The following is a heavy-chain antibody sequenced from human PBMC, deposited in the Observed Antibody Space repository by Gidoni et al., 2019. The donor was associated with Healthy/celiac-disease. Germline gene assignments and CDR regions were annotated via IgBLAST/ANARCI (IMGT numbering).Heavy chain of an antibody. CDR1: GYTFTSYG. Sequence: QVQLVQSGAEVKKPGASVKVSCKASGYTFTSYGISWVRQAPGQGLEWMGWISAYNGNTNYAQKLQGRVTMTTDTSTSTAYMELRSLRSDDTAVYYCARGGTLRYCSGGSCSGWFDPWGQGTLVTVSS. D-gene: IGHD2-15*01. CDR2: ISAYNGNT. V-gene: IGHV1-18*01. J-gene: IGHJ5*02. CDR3: ARGGTLRYCSGGSCSGWFDP.